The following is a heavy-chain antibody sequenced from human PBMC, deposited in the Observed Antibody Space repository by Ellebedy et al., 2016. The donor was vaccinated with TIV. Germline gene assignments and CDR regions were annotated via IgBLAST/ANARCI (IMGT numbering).Heavy chain of an antibody. D-gene: IGHD5-12*01. CDR2: ISSDSGTK. CDR1: GFRFSSYA. Sequence: GGSLRLSXAGSGFRFSSYALNWVRQAPGKGLEWISYISSDSGTKYYADSVKGRFAVARDNAVNSLYLEMNSLRVEDTAVYYCARETPGYSGYDNLEYWGQGNLVTVSS. CDR3: ARETPGYSGYDNLEY. J-gene: IGHJ4*02. V-gene: IGHV3-48*04.